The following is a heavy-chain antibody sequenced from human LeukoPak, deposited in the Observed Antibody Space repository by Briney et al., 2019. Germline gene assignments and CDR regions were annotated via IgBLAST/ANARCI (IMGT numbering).Heavy chain of an antibody. CDR1: GFTFSSYS. Sequence: GGSLRLSCAASGFTFSSYSMNWVRQAPGKGLEWVSGISGSGGNTYYADSVKGRFTISRDNSKNTLYLQINSLRAEDAAVYYCANEYSKGDVWGQGTMVTVSS. V-gene: IGHV3-23*01. D-gene: IGHD4-11*01. CDR3: ANEYSKGDV. CDR2: ISGSGGNT. J-gene: IGHJ3*01.